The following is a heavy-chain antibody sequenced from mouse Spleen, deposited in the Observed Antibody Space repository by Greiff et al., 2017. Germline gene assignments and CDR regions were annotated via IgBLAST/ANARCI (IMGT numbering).Heavy chain of an antibody. Sequence: EVKLMESGPGLAKPSQTLSLTCSVTGYSITSDYWNWIRKFPGNKLEYMGYISYSGSTYYNPSLKSRISITRDTSKNQYYLQLNSVTTEDTATYYCARYFYYYGSSLYYFDYWGQGTTLTVSS. CDR2: ISYSGST. D-gene: IGHD1-1*01. J-gene: IGHJ2*01. CDR1: GYSITSDY. V-gene: IGHV3-8*01. CDR3: ARYFYYYGSSLYYFDY.